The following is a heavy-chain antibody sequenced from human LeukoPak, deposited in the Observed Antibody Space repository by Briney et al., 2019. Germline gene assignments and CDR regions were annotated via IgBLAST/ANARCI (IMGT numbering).Heavy chain of an antibody. V-gene: IGHV3-48*01. Sequence: PGGSLRLSCAASGFTFSSFSVNWVRQAPGKGLEWVSYISSSSSTIYYADSVKGRFTISRDNAKNSLYLQMNSLRAEDTAVYYCAREEVGGYMDVWGKGTTVTVSS. D-gene: IGHD2-15*01. J-gene: IGHJ6*03. CDR3: AREEVGGYMDV. CDR1: GFTFSSFS. CDR2: ISSSSSTI.